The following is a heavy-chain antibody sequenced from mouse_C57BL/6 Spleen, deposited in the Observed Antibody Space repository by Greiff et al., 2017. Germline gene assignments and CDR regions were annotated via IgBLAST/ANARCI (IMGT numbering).Heavy chain of an antibody. V-gene: IGHV1-20*01. Sequence: EVKLVESGPELVKPGDSVKISCKASGYSFTGYFMNWVMQSHGKSLEWIGRINPYNGDTFYNQKFKGKATLTVDKSSSTAHMELRSLTSEDSAVYYCARGVTTVDAWFAYWGQGTLVTVSA. CDR2: INPYNGDT. J-gene: IGHJ3*01. CDR1: GYSFTGYF. D-gene: IGHD1-1*01. CDR3: ARGVTTVDAWFAY.